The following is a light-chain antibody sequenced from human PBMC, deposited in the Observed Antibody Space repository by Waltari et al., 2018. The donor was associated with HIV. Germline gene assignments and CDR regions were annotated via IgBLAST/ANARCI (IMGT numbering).Light chain of an antibody. CDR1: SSDVGGYNY. Sequence: QSALTQPASVSGSPGQSITISCTGTSSDVGGYNYVSWYQQHPGKATKLMIYEVSNRPSGVSNRFSGSKSGHTASLIISGLQAEDDADYYCSSYTSSSTLVFGGGTKLTVL. CDR3: SSYTSSSTLV. V-gene: IGLV2-14*01. CDR2: EVS. J-gene: IGLJ3*02.